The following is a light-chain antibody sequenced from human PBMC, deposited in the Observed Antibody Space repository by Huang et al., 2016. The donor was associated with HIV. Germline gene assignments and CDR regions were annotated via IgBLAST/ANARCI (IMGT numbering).Light chain of an antibody. V-gene: IGKV3-15*01. CDR2: GVS. CDR1: QSVATN. J-gene: IGKJ2*01. CDR3: QQYHNWPYT. Sequence: EIIMTQSPATLSLSPGEGASLSCRANQSVATNLAWYFHRPGQSPRILIFGVSTRASGLPGRFSGSGSGTQFTLTVSGLQSEDFAVYYCQQYHNWPYTFGQGTKLEI.